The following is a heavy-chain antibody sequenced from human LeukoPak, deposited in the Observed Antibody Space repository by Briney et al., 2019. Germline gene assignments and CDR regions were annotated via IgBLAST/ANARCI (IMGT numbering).Heavy chain of an antibody. V-gene: IGHV4-34*01. CDR2: TNHSGST. Sequence: SETLSLTCAVYGGSFSGYYWSWIRQPPGKGLEWIGETNHSGSTNYNPSLKSRVTISVDTSKNQFSLKLSSVTAADTAVYYCARAHGDYSETDYWGQGTLVTVSS. J-gene: IGHJ4*02. D-gene: IGHD4-17*01. CDR3: ARAHGDYSETDY. CDR1: GGSFSGYY.